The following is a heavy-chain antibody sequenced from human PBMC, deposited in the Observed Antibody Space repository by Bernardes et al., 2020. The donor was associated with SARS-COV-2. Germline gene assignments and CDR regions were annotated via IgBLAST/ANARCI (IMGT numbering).Heavy chain of an antibody. CDR1: GFTFSSYW. CDR3: ARDSIAAAGHYYYYGMDV. V-gene: IGHV3-7*03. J-gene: IGHJ6*02. Sequence: GSLRLSCAASGFTFSSYWMSWVRQAPGKGLEWVANIKQDGSEKYYVDSVKGRFTISRDNAKNSLYLQMNSLRAEDTAVYYCARDSIAAAGHYYYYGMDVWGQGTTVTVSS. D-gene: IGHD6-13*01. CDR2: IKQDGSEK.